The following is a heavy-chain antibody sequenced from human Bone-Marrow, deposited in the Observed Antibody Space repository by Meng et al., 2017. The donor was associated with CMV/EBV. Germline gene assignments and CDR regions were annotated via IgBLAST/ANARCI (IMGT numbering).Heavy chain of an antibody. Sequence: GESLKISCIASGFTFGDYTITWVRQAPGKGLEWVGFIRSKAYGGTTEYAASVKGRFSISRDDSKSISYLQMNSLKTEDTAVYYCTRLSYCGGDCYRGPIDYWGQGTLVTVSS. CDR3: TRLSYCGGDCYRGPIDY. CDR1: GFTFGDYT. V-gene: IGHV3-49*04. J-gene: IGHJ4*02. D-gene: IGHD2-21*01. CDR2: IRSKAYGGTT.